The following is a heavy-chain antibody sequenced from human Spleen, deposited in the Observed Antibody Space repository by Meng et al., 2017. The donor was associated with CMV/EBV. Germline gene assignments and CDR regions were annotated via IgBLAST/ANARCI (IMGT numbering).Heavy chain of an antibody. CDR3: ARDQYCTRTSCYTNDWYFDL. Sequence: LSKHGISWVRQAPGLRPEWMRGIIPRVGVTNYAPKFQGRVKMTADESTHTIYMELSSLRSGDTAMYYCARDQYCTRTSCYTNDWYFDLWGRGTLVTVSS. CDR2: IIPRVGVT. CDR1: LSKHG. J-gene: IGHJ2*01. D-gene: IGHD2-2*02. V-gene: IGHV1-69*01.